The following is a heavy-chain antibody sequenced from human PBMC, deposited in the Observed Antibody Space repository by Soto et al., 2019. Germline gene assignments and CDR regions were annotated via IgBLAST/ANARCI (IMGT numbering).Heavy chain of an antibody. D-gene: IGHD3-9*01. J-gene: IGHJ5*02. CDR3: ARQTYYGILSPKGHNWFGT. Sequence: PGESLKISCKGSGYSFTSYWISWVRQMPGKGLEWMGRIDPSDSYTNYSPSFQGHVTISADKSISTAYLQWSSLKPSDTAMYYCARQTYYGILSPKGHNWFGTWGQRSLVAVSS. V-gene: IGHV5-10-1*01. CDR1: GYSFTSYW. CDR2: IDPSDSYT.